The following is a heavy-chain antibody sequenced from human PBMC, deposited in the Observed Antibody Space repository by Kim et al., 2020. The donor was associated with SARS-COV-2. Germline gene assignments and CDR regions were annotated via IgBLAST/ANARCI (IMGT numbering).Heavy chain of an antibody. CDR3: AREIRGGSYTN. V-gene: IGHV4-59*01. Sequence: SETLSLTCTVSGGSISSYYWSWIRQPPGKGLEWIGYIYYTGSANSNPSLKSRVTISVDTSKNQFSLKLSSVTAADTAVYYCAREIRGGSYTNWSRGTLVTVAS. D-gene: IGHD1-26*01. CDR2: IYYTGSA. J-gene: IGHJ4*02. CDR1: GGSISSYY.